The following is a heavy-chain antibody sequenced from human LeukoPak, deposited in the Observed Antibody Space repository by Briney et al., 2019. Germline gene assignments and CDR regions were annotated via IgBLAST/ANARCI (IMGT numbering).Heavy chain of an antibody. J-gene: IGHJ4*02. V-gene: IGHV4-34*01. D-gene: IGHD1-26*01. CDR3: ARVRVGAIFDY. CDR1: GGSFSGYY. CDR2: INHSGST. Sequence: SETLSLTCAVYGGSFSGYYWSWIRQPPGKGLEWIGEINHSGSTNYNPSLKSRVTISVDTSKNQFSLKLSSVTAADTAVYYCARVRVGAIFDYWGQGTLVTVSS.